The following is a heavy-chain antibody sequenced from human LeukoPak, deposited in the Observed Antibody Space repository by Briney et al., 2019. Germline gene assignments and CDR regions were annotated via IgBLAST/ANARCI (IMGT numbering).Heavy chain of an antibody. Sequence: SETLSLTCTVSGGSISGSSYYWGWIRQPPGKGLEWLASIYYSGSTYYNPSLKSRVTLSVDTSQNQFSLKLSSVTAADTALYYCARLLYDRSGYYYFDYWGQGTLVTVSS. D-gene: IGHD3-22*01. J-gene: IGHJ4*02. CDR3: ARLLYDRSGYYYFDY. CDR2: IYYSGST. V-gene: IGHV4-39*01. CDR1: GGSISGSSYY.